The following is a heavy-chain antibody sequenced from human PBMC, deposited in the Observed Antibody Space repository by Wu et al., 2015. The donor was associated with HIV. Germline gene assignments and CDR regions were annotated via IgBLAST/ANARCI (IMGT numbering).Heavy chain of an antibody. CDR1: GSTFTNYA. CDR2: IIPSFGRA. Sequence: QVQLVQSGAEVKKPGSSVKVSCEASGSTFTNYAINWVRQAPGQGLEWMGRIIPSFGRANYAQKFQGRVTITADGSTRAVFMELSSLRSDDTAVYYCAILLGIAAAGTIGMDVWGQGTTVTVSS. CDR3: AILLGIAAAGTIGMDV. V-gene: IGHV1-69*15. J-gene: IGHJ6*02. D-gene: IGHD6-13*01.